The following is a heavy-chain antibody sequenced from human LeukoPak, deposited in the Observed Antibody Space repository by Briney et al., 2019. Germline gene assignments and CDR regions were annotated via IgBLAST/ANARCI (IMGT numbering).Heavy chain of an antibody. CDR3: ARRGAVYAGNDFDY. D-gene: IGHD4-23*01. J-gene: IGHJ4*02. CDR1: GASISSHY. CDR2: ISYSGRT. Sequence: ASETLSLTCTVSGASISSHYWSWIRQSPGKGLEWIGYISYSGRTDYNPSLKSRVTISVDTSRNQFSLKLSSVTAADTAVYYCARRGAVYAGNDFDYWGQGTLVSVST. V-gene: IGHV4-59*08.